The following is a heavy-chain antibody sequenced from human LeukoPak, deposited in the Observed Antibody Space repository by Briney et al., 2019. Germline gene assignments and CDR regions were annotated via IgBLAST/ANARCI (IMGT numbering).Heavy chain of an antibody. J-gene: IGHJ4*02. CDR1: GGSISSSRYY. CDR3: ARHYSSWIDY. Sequence: SETLSLTCTVSGGSISSSRYYWGWIRQPPGKGLEWIGSMYYSGSTYYNPSPKSRVTISVDTSKNQFSLKLSSVTAADTAVYYCARHYSSWIDYWGQGTLITVSS. D-gene: IGHD6-13*01. V-gene: IGHV4-39*01. CDR2: MYYSGST.